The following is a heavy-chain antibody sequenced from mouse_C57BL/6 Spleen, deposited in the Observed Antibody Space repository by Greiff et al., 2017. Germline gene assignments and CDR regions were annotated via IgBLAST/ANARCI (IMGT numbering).Heavy chain of an antibody. J-gene: IGHJ3*01. CDR1: GYSITSGYY. D-gene: IGHD2-3*01. V-gene: IGHV3-6*01. CDR3: AQVYDGYPAWFAY. CDR2: ISYDGSN. Sequence: DVQLQESGPGLVKPSQSLSLTCSVTGYSITSGYYWNWLRQFPGNKLEWMGYISYDGSNNYNPSLKNRISIPRDTSKNQFFLKLNSVTTEDTATYYCAQVYDGYPAWFAYWGQGTLVTVSA.